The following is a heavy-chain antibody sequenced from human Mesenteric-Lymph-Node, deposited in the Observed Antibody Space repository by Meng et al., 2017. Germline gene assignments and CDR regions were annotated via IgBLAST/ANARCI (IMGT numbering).Heavy chain of an antibody. CDR2: IWYDGSNK. J-gene: IGHJ4*02. CDR1: GFPFSSYG. V-gene: IGHV3-33*01. D-gene: IGHD5-18*01. CDR3: ARDVLAAMVTNYFDN. Sequence: GGSLRLSCEASGFPFSSYGMHWVRQAPGKGLEWLASIWYDGSNKDYADSVKGRFTISRDNSKNTLYLQMNSLRAEDTGIYYCARDVLAAMVTNYFDNWGQGTLVTVSS.